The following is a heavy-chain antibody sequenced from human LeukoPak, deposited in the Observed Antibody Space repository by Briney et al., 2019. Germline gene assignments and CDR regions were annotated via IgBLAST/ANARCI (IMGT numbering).Heavy chain of an antibody. Sequence: SETLSLTCAVYGGSFSGYYWSWIRQPPGNGLEWIGEINHSGSTNYNPSLKSRVTISVDTSKNQFSLKLSSVTAADTAVYYCARQSEYFDWLLYRQFDPWGQGTLVTVSS. CDR1: GGSFSGYY. CDR2: INHSGST. V-gene: IGHV4-34*01. D-gene: IGHD3-9*01. J-gene: IGHJ5*02. CDR3: ARQSEYFDWLLYRQFDP.